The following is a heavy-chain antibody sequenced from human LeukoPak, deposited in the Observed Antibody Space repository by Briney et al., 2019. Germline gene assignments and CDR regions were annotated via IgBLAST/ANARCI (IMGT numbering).Heavy chain of an antibody. CDR3: ARVDILTGFYTYFDY. Sequence: ASVKVSCKASGYAFTSYGISLVRQAPGQGLEWMGWISAYNDNTNYVQKLQGRVTMTTNISTSTAYMELRSLGSDDTAVYYCARVDILTGFYTYFDYWGQGTLLTVSS. CDR1: GYAFTSYG. V-gene: IGHV1-18*04. J-gene: IGHJ4*02. D-gene: IGHD3-9*01. CDR2: ISAYNDNT.